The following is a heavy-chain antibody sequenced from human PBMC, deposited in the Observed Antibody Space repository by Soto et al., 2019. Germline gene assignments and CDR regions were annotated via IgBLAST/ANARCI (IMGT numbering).Heavy chain of an antibody. D-gene: IGHD6-25*01. V-gene: IGHV3-66*01. J-gene: IGHJ6*03. CDR1: GFSVSSNY. CDR3: ARGRVKRQLYRDV. Sequence: GGSLRLSCAASGFSVSSNYMTWVRQAPGKGLEWVSIINSDGSTYYADSVKGRFTVSRDSSKITLYLQMNSLRAEDTALYYCARGRVKRQLYRDVWGIGTTGTVSS. CDR2: INSDGST.